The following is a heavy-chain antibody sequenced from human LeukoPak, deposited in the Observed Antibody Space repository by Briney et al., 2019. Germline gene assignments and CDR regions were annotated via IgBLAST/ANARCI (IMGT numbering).Heavy chain of an antibody. Sequence: GGSLRLSCAASGFTFSSYAMSWVRQALGKGLEWVSAISGSGGSTYYADSVKGRFTISRDNSKNTLYLQMNSLRAEDTAVYYCAKAYFDWLSAEGHWGQGTLVTVSS. CDR2: ISGSGGST. D-gene: IGHD3-9*01. V-gene: IGHV3-23*01. CDR3: AKAYFDWLSAEGH. CDR1: GFTFSSYA. J-gene: IGHJ1*01.